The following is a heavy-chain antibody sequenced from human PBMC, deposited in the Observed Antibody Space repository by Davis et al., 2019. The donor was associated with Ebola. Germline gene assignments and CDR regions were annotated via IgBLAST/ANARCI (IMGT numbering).Heavy chain of an antibody. Sequence: PGGSLRLSCAASGFTFSSYGMHWVRQAPGKGLEWVAGISYDGSNENFADSVKGRFTISRDTSKNTVHLQMNGLRAEDTAVYYCATDSTTPFAYLYFGMDVWGQGTTVTVSS. V-gene: IGHV3-30*03. CDR3: ATDSTTPFAYLYFGMDV. J-gene: IGHJ6*02. D-gene: IGHD2-15*01. CDR1: GFTFSSYG. CDR2: ISYDGSNE.